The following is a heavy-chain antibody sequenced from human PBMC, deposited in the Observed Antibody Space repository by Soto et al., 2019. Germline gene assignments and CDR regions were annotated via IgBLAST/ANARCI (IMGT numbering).Heavy chain of an antibody. V-gene: IGHV4-34*01. CDR1: GGSFSGYY. Sequence: PXGTLSLTCAVYGGSFSGYYWSWMRQPPGKGLEWIGEINHSGSTNYNPSLKSRVTISVDTSKNQFSLKLSSVTAADTAVYYCASVKRITIFGVVISKYFQHWGQGTLVTVSS. CDR3: ASVKRITIFGVVISKYFQH. J-gene: IGHJ1*01. CDR2: INHSGST. D-gene: IGHD3-3*01.